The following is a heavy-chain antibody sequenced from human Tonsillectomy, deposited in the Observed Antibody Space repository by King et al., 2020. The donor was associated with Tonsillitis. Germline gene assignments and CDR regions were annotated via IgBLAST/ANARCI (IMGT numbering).Heavy chain of an antibody. J-gene: IGHJ6*02. CDR2: IYYSGST. V-gene: IGHV4-59*01. CDR3: ARGYYGSGSYSPQYYYYYYGMDV. D-gene: IGHD3-10*01. Sequence: HVQLQESGPGLVKPSETLSLTCTVSGGSISSYYWSWIRQPPGKGLEWIGYIYYSGSTNYNPSLKSRVTISVDTSKNQFSLELSSVTAADTAVYYCARGYYGSGSYSPQYYYYYYGMDVWGQGTTVTVSS. CDR1: GGSISSYY.